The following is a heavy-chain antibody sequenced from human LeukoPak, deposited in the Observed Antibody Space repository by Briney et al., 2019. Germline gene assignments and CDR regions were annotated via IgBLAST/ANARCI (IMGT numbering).Heavy chain of an antibody. Sequence: PSETLSLTCTVSGGSVSSGTYYWNWIRQPPGKGLEWIGYIYRSGSTNYNPSLKSRATISIDTSKNQFSLKLNYVTAADTAVYYCARDEDNSGRYYYYMDVWGKGTTVTVSS. J-gene: IGHJ6*03. D-gene: IGHD3-22*01. CDR1: GGSVSSGTYY. CDR3: ARDEDNSGRYYYYMDV. V-gene: IGHV4-61*01. CDR2: IYRSGST.